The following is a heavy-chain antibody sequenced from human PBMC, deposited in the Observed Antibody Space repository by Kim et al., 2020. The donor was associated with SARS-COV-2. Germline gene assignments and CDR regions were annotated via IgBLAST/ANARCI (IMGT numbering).Heavy chain of an antibody. CDR2: IKGDGSDK. CDR1: GVSGLIFSGTW. Sequence: GGSLRLSCGVSGVSGLIFSGTWMSWVRQAPGKGLEWVANIKGDGSDKHYGDSVKGRFTISSDNAENSVNLQLNSLRVDDTAVYYCTKYDFWSGFSFQYWGVGTLVTVSS. D-gene: IGHD3-3*01. V-gene: IGHV3-7*01. CDR3: TKYDFWSGFSFQY. J-gene: IGHJ4*01.